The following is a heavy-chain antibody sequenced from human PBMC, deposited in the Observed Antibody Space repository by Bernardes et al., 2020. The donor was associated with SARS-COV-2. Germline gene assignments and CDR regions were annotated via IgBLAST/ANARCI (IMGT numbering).Heavy chain of an antibody. CDR3: ARGPQRQWLIYYYYGMDV. CDR1: GFTFSSYC. CDR2: INSDGSST. V-gene: IGHV3-74*01. J-gene: IGHJ6*02. Sequence: GGSLRLSCAASGFTFSSYCMHWVRQAPGKGLVWVSRINSDGSSTSYADSVKGRFTISRDNAKNTLYLQMNSLRAEDTAVYYCARGPQRQWLIYYYYGMDVWGQGTTVTVSS. D-gene: IGHD6-19*01.